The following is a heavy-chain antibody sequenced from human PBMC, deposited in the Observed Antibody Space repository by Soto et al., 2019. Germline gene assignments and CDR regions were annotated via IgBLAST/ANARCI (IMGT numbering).Heavy chain of an antibody. CDR3: ASHYDLWTGYLSPVDY. Sequence: QVQLVESGGDLVKPGGSLRLSCAASGYTFSDYYLSWIRQAPGKGLEWISYIDTSSTKIYYADSVRGRFTISRDNGKNSLFVEMNNLRVEDTAVYVCASHYDLWTGYLSPVDYWGRGTLVTVSS. CDR2: IDTSSTKI. J-gene: IGHJ4*02. CDR1: GYTFSDYY. D-gene: IGHD3-3*01. V-gene: IGHV3-11*01.